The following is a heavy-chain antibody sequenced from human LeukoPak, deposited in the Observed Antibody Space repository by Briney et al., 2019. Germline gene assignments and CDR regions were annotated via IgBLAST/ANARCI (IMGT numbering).Heavy chain of an antibody. V-gene: IGHV4-61*01. D-gene: IGHD2-15*01. CDR1: GGSVSGGYYY. CDR3: ATSMHGYCSGGSCYGAFDI. J-gene: IGHJ3*02. Sequence: SETLSLTCTVSGGSVSGGYYYWSWIRHPPGKGLEWIGYVSYSGSTNYNPSLKSRLAMSLDTSENQFSLKLSSVTAADTAVYYCATSMHGYCSGGSCYGAFDIWGQGTMVTVSS. CDR2: VSYSGST.